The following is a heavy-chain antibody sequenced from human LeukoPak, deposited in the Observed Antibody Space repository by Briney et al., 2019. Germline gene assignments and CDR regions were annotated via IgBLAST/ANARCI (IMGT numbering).Heavy chain of an antibody. V-gene: IGHV4-39*01. CDR2: IYYSGST. CDR3: ARRGAFAWGRDGYNWIGFDY. D-gene: IGHD5-24*01. J-gene: IGHJ4*02. Sequence: PSETLTLTCTVSGGSISSSSYYWGWIRQPPGKGLEWIGSIYYSGSTYYNPSLKSRVTISVDTSKNQFSLKLSSVTAADTAVYYCARRGAFAWGRDGYNWIGFDYWGQGTLVTVSS. CDR1: GGSISSSSYY.